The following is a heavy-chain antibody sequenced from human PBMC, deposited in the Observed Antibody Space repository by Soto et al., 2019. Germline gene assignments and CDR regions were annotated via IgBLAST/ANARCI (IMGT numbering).Heavy chain of an antibody. J-gene: IGHJ6*02. Sequence: EVQLLESGGGVVQPGGSLRLSCAASGFTFSRNAMSWVRQAPGKGLEWVSTIGSGGTAYYADSVKGRFTISRDISKNTQSLQMNSLRTEDTAVYYCAKLCFCSGGTCYLDYYNGVDVWGQGTTVTVSS. V-gene: IGHV3-23*01. CDR1: GFTFSRNA. D-gene: IGHD2-15*01. CDR2: IGSGGTA. CDR3: AKLCFCSGGTCYLDYYNGVDV.